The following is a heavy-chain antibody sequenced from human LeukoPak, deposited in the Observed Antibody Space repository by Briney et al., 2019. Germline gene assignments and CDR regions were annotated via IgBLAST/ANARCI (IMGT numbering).Heavy chain of an antibody. D-gene: IGHD6-13*01. V-gene: IGHV4-34*01. CDR1: GGSFSGYY. Sequence: PSETLSLTCAVYGGSFSGYYWSWIRQPPGKGLEWIGEINHSGSTNYNPSLKSRVTISVDTSKNQFSLKLSSVTAADTAVYYCARGTNYSSSWSYYYYYYMDVWGKGTTVTVSS. CDR2: INHSGST. CDR3: ARGTNYSSSWSYYYYYYMDV. J-gene: IGHJ6*03.